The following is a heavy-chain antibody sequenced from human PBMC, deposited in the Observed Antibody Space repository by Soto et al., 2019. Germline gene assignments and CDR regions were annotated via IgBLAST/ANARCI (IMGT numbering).Heavy chain of an antibody. D-gene: IGHD3-10*01. CDR3: AKYAGLLWFGELSRDYFDY. CDR2: ISGSGGRT. J-gene: IGHJ4*02. CDR1: GFTFSTYA. Sequence: EVQLLESGGGLVQPGGSLRLSCAASGFTFSTYAMSWVRQAPGKGLEWVSAISGSGGRTYYADSVKGRFTISRDNSKNTLYLQMDSLRAEDTAVYYCAKYAGLLWFGELSRDYFDYWGQGTLVTVSS. V-gene: IGHV3-23*01.